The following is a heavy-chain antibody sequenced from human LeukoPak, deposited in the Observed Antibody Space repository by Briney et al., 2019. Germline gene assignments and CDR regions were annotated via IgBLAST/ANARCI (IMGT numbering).Heavy chain of an antibody. CDR1: GYTFTSYY. CDR3: ARYGDYGDDNWFDP. D-gene: IGHD4-17*01. J-gene: IGHJ5*02. Sequence: GASVKVSCKASGYTFTSYYMHWVRQAPGQGLEWMGGIIPIFGTANYAQKFQGRVTITADESTSTAYMELSSLRSEDTAVYYCARYGDYGDDNWFDPWGQGTLVTVSS. CDR2: IIPIFGTA. V-gene: IGHV1-69*13.